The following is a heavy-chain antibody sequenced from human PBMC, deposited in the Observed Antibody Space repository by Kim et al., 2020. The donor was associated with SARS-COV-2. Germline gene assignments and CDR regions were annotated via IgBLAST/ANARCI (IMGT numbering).Heavy chain of an antibody. J-gene: IGHJ6*02. Sequence: SETLSLTCSVAGGSISSYYWSWSRQPPGKGLEWIGYIYYSGSSNYNPYLKSRVSISVETSKNQFYMKLSSVTAADTAVYYCARDTRIAAAGTLYYYYYGMDVSCPGTTVTVSS. CDR1: GGSISSYY. D-gene: IGHD6-13*01. CDR3: ARDTRIAAAGTLYYYYYGMDV. V-gene: IGHV4-59*01. CDR2: IYYSGSS.